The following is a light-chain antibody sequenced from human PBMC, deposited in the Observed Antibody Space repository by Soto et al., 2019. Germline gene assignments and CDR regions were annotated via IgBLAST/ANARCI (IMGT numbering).Light chain of an antibody. Sequence: DTQLTPSPSSGSASIGDGITIICRTSQGIGGRLAWYQQKPGKAPHYLIQAASILKSGVPSTFSGNGSGTEFVLSINSLQPEDFASYFCLQVFTFPRTFGLGTKVDIK. CDR3: LQVFTFPRT. CDR2: AAS. V-gene: IGKV1-12*01. CDR1: QGIGGR. J-gene: IGKJ1*01.